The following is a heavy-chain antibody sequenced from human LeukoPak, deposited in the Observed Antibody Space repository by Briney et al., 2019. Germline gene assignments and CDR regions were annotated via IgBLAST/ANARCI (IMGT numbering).Heavy chain of an antibody. CDR2: ISWDGDTT. Sequence: PGGSLRLSCAASGFTFDDYLLHWVRQAPGKGLEWVSLISWDGDTTYYADSVKGRFTISRDNSKNSLYLQMNSLRTEDTALYYCAKARCLIGGAFDIWGQGTMVTVSS. J-gene: IGHJ3*02. CDR1: GFTFDDYL. V-gene: IGHV3-43*01. D-gene: IGHD3-22*01. CDR3: AKARCLIGGAFDI.